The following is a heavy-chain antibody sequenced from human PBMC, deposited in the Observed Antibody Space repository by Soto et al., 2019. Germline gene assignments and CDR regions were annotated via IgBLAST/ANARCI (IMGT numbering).Heavy chain of an antibody. D-gene: IGHD3-16*01. V-gene: IGHV1-8*01. CDR3: AREITDYGMDV. CDR1: GYTFTSYD. Sequence: QVQLVQSGAEMKKPGASVKVSCKASGYTFTSYDVNWVRQATGQGLEWMGWMNPNSGNTGYAQKFLGRVTMTRNTSISTAYMELSSLRPEDTAVYYCAREITDYGMDVWGQGTTVTVSS. J-gene: IGHJ6*02. CDR2: MNPNSGNT.